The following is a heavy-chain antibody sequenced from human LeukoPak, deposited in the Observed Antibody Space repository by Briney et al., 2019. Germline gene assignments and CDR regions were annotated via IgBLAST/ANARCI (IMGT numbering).Heavy chain of an antibody. Sequence: SETLSLTCAVSGGSINSTNWWSWVRQPPGKGLEWIGSFYYSRNTYYNPSLKSRVTISVDTSKNQLSLTLTSVSAADTAVYYCARHPHYYYDNSARWGQGTLVTVSS. CDR3: ARHPHYYYDNSAR. V-gene: IGHV4-39*01. J-gene: IGHJ4*02. D-gene: IGHD3-22*01. CDR1: GGSINSTNW. CDR2: FYYSRNT.